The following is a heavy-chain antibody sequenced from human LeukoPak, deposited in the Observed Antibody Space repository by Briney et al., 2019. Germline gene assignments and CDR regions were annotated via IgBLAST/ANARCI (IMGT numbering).Heavy chain of an antibody. J-gene: IGHJ4*02. V-gene: IGHV1-8*01. Sequence: GASVKVSCKASGYSFTSYDINWVRQANGQGLEWMGWMNPYSGNTGYAQKFQGRVTMTRDTAITTAYMELSSLSSEDTAMYYCAREPSLQSSSSYNYWGQGTLVTVSS. CDR3: AREPSLQSSSSYNY. CDR1: GYSFTSYD. D-gene: IGHD6-6*01. CDR2: MNPYSGNT.